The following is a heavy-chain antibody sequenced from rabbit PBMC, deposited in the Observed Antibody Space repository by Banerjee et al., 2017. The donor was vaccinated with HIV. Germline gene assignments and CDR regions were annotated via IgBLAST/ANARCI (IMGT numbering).Heavy chain of an antibody. CDR3: VREAGYAGYGDGNL. D-gene: IGHD7-1*01. V-gene: IGHV1S7*01. CDR1: GFSFSNKA. Sequence: QLLESGGGLVKPEGSLKLSCTGSGFSFSNKAVMCWVRQAPGKGLEWIACINAVTGKPVYASWVNGRFTISSHNAQNTLYLQLNSLTAADTATYFCVREAGYAGYGDGNLWGQGTLVTVS. J-gene: IGHJ4*01. CDR2: INAVTGKP.